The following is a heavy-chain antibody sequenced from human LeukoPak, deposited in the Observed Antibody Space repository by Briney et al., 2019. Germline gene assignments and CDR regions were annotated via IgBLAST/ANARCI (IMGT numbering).Heavy chain of an antibody. CDR2: IFYSGIT. CDR1: GGSISSTNYY. V-gene: IGHV4-39*07. Sequence: SETLSLTCSVSGGSISSTNYYWGWVRQPPGKGLEWIGSIFYSGITYYNPSLKSRVTISVDTSKNQFSLKLTSVTAADTAVYYCTRGKLETVFDYWGQGTLVTVSS. J-gene: IGHJ4*02. CDR3: TRGKLETVFDY. D-gene: IGHD6-6*01.